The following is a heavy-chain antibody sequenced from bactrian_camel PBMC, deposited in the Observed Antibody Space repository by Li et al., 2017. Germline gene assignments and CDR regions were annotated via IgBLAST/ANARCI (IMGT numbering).Heavy chain of an antibody. J-gene: IGHJ4*01. Sequence: VQLVESGGGLVQPGGSLRLSCAASGFTFHENDMSWVRQAPGKGLEWVSVISGTDDSTYYADSVRGRFTVSRDNAKNTLYLLMNSLQSEDTALYYCATVGGPDTDYVAAIGSYWGQGTQVTVS. D-gene: IGHD4*01. V-gene: IGHV3-1*01. CDR3: ATVGGPDTDYVAAIGSY. CDR2: ISGTDDST. CDR1: GFTFHEND.